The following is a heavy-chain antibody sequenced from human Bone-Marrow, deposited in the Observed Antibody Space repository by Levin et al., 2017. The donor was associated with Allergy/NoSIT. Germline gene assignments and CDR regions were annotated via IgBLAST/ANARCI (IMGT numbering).Heavy chain of an antibody. CDR1: GGSIRSGDHY. J-gene: IGHJ5*02. CDR2: IYYSGST. Sequence: SCPVSGGSIRSGDHYRSWLRQPPGKGLAWIGYIYYSGSTYYNSSLKSRVPISIDTYKNQFSMKVKSVTAADTAVYYCARETIEVIPGVKIGDDAWGQGLLVTVSS. CDR3: ARETIEVIPGVKIGDDA. V-gene: IGHV4-30-4*01. D-gene: IGHD3-10*01.